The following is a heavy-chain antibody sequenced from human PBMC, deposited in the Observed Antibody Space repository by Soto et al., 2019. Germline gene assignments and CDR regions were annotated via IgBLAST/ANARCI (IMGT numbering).Heavy chain of an antibody. J-gene: IGHJ4*02. CDR3: ARNVVPAARIDY. V-gene: IGHV3-33*01. Sequence: QVQLVESGGGVVQPGRSLRLSCAASGFTFSSYGMHWVRQAPGKGLEWVAVIWYDGSNKYYADSVKGRFTISRDNSKKPLYLQMNGLRAEDTGVYYCARNVVPAARIDYWGQGTLVTVSS. CDR2: IWYDGSNK. D-gene: IGHD2-2*01. CDR1: GFTFSSYG.